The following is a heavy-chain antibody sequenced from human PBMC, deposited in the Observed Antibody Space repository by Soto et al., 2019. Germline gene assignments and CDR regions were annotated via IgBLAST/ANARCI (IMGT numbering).Heavy chain of an antibody. V-gene: IGHV1-2*02. CDR3: AKDGTASCDPRFDG. Sequence: QVQVVQSGAEVKKTGASVKVSCKTSGYTFTDYHIHWVRQAPGQVPEWMGWVYPRNGATIYAQRFQGRVTLTRDTSNHTVYMEVRWLRSEDPAINYWAKDGTASCDPRFDGWGQGTIVTGSS. CDR1: GYTFTDYH. CDR2: VYPRNGAT. J-gene: IGHJ3*01. D-gene: IGHD1-1*01.